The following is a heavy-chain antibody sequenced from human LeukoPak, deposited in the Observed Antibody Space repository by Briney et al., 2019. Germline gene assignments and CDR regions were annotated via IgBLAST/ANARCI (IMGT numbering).Heavy chain of an antibody. J-gene: IGHJ5*02. CDR1: GGSISSYY. V-gene: IGHV4-59*12. D-gene: IGHD1-7*01. CDR2: IYYSGST. Sequence: PSETLSLTCTVSGGSISSYYWSWIRQPPGKGLEWIGYIYYSGSTNYNPSLKSRVTILVDTSKNQFSLKLSSATAADTAVYYCARTVYNWNYWFDPWGQGTLVTVSS. CDR3: ARTVYNWNYWFDP.